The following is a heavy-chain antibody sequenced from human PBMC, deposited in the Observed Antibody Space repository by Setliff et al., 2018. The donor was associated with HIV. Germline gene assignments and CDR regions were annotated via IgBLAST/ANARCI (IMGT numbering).Heavy chain of an antibody. CDR3: ARDLDGLYYMDV. Sequence: GGSLRLSCVASGLTFNRYWMSWVRQAPGKGLEWVASISSSGSYIPYADSVEGRFTLYRDNGKNSVYLQRNSLRVDDTAVYYCARDLDGLYYMDVWGTGTKVTGSS. V-gene: IGHV3-21*01. J-gene: IGHJ6*03. CDR1: GLTFNRYW. D-gene: IGHD1-1*01. CDR2: ISSSGSYI.